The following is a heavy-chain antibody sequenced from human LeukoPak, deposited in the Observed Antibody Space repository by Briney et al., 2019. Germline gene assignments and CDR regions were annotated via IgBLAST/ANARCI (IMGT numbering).Heavy chain of an antibody. V-gene: IGHV3-23*01. D-gene: IGHD2-2*01. Sequence: GGSLRLSCAASGFTFSSHAMSWVRQAPGKGLEWVSFMRGGGGSTYYADSVKGRFTISRDNSKNTLYLQMNSLRAEDTAVYYCAKAYQFGLHYLDYWGQGTLVSVPS. CDR1: GFTFSSHA. CDR2: MRGGGGST. CDR3: AKAYQFGLHYLDY. J-gene: IGHJ4*02.